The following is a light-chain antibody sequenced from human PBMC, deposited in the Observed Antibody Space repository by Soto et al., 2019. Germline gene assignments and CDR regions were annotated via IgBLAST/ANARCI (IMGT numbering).Light chain of an antibody. V-gene: IGLV2-14*01. CDR1: SSDVGGYNY. CDR3: SSYTSSSTPV. CDR2: EVS. Sequence: QSALTQSASVSGSPGQSITISCTGTSSDVGGYNYVSWYQQHPDKAPKLMIYEVSNRPSGVSNRFSGSKSGNTASLTISGLQAEDEADYYCSSYTSSSTPVFGGGTKLTVL. J-gene: IGLJ2*01.